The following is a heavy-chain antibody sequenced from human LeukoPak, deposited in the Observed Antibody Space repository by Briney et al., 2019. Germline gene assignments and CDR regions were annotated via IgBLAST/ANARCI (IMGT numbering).Heavy chain of an antibody. Sequence: GGSLRLSGAASGFTFSSYAMSWVRQAPGKGLEWVSAISGSGGSTYYADSVKGRFTISRDNSKNTLYLQMNSLRAEDTAVYYCAKGGNSGSYSPFDYWGQGTLVTVSS. CDR1: GFTFSSYA. CDR3: AKGGNSGSYSPFDY. V-gene: IGHV3-23*01. CDR2: ISGSGGST. J-gene: IGHJ4*02. D-gene: IGHD1-26*01.